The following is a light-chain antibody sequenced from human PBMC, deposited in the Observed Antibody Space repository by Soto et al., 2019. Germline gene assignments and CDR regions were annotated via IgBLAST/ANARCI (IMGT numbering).Light chain of an antibody. CDR2: EVR. Sequence: QSALTQPASVSGSPGQSITISCTGTSSDVGSYNLVSWYQQHPGKAPKLMIYEVRKRPSGVANRFSGSKSGNTASLTISGLQAEDEADYYCCSFAGSSTLVFVTGTKLTVL. CDR3: CSFAGSSTLV. J-gene: IGLJ1*01. V-gene: IGLV2-23*02. CDR1: SSDVGSYNL.